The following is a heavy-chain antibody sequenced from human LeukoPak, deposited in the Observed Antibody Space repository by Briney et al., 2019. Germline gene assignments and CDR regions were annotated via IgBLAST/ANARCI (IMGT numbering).Heavy chain of an antibody. Sequence: ASVKVSCKASGYTFTSYGISWVRQAPGQGLEWMGWISAYNGNTNYAQKLQGRVTMTPDTSTSTAYLELRSLRSDDTAVYYCARGGDYDFWSGPKGFDYWGQGTLVTVSS. V-gene: IGHV1-18*01. J-gene: IGHJ4*02. CDR3: ARGGDYDFWSGPKGFDY. CDR1: GYTFTSYG. D-gene: IGHD3-3*01. CDR2: ISAYNGNT.